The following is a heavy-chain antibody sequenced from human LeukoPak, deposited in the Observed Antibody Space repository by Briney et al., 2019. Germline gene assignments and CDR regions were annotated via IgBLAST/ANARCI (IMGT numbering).Heavy chain of an antibody. D-gene: IGHD5-12*01. V-gene: IGHV1-8*01. CDR1: GYTFTSYD. CDR3: ARGQGYSGYPSFDY. Sequence: ASVKVSCKASGYTFTSYDINWVRQATGQGLEWMGWMNPNSGNTGYAQKFQGRVTMTRNTSISTAYMELSSLRSEDTAVYYCARGQGYSGYPSFDYWAQGTLVTVSS. J-gene: IGHJ4*02. CDR2: MNPNSGNT.